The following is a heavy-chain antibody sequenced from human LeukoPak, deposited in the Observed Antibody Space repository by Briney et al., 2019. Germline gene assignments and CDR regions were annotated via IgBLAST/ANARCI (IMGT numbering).Heavy chain of an antibody. CDR1: GFTFSSYA. V-gene: IGHV3-30-3*01. CDR3: AKGWWFGELLIRGFFDY. J-gene: IGHJ4*02. D-gene: IGHD3-10*01. CDR2: ISYDGSNK. Sequence: GGSLRLSCAASGFTFSSYAMHWVRQAPGKGLEWVAVISYDGSNKYYADSVKGRFTISRDNSKNTLYLQMNSLRAEDTAVYYCAKGWWFGELLIRGFFDYWGQGTLVTVSS.